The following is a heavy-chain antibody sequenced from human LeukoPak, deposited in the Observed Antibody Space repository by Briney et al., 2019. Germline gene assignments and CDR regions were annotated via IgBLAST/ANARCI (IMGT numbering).Heavy chain of an antibody. J-gene: IGHJ4*02. CDR1: GYTFTSYG. Sequence: ASVKVSCKASGYTFTSYGITWVRQAPGQGLEWMGWIIAYNGNTNYAQKLQGRVTITTDTSTSTAYMNLRSLRSEDTAVYYCAREVPYDTSRYYQPFDYWGQGTLVTVSS. D-gene: IGHD3-22*01. CDR3: AREVPYDTSRYYQPFDY. CDR2: IIAYNGNT. V-gene: IGHV1-18*01.